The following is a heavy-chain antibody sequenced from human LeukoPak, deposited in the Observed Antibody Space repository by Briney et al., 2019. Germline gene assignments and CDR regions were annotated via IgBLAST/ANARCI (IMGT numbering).Heavy chain of an antibody. CDR1: GGSISSSNW. Sequence: KTSETLSLTCAVSGGSISSSNWWSWVRQPPGKGLEWIGEIYHSGSTNYNPSLKSRVTISVDTSKNQFSLKLSSVTAADTAVYYCARKERWLHLGYWGQGTLVTVSS. V-gene: IGHV4-4*02. J-gene: IGHJ4*02. CDR2: IYHSGST. D-gene: IGHD5-24*01. CDR3: ARKERWLHLGY.